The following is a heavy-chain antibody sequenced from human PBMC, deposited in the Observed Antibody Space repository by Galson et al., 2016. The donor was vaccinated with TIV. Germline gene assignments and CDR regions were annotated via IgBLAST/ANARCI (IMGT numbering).Heavy chain of an antibody. Sequence: SLRLSCAAAGFTFSSHGMCWVRQAPGKGLEWVSGISAGGGTTHYADSVKGRFTISRDNSRNTLYLQMNSLRAEDTAVYYCAKVPRIVLVIGDPYFFDYWGQGTLVTVSS. D-gene: IGHD3-22*01. CDR1: GFTFSSHG. CDR3: AKVPRIVLVIGDPYFFDY. J-gene: IGHJ4*02. CDR2: ISAGGGTT. V-gene: IGHV3-23*01.